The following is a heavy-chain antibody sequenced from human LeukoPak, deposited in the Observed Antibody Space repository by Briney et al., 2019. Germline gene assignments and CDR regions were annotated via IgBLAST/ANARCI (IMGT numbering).Heavy chain of an antibody. V-gene: IGHV6-1*01. CDR2: TYCTAKWYN. CDR1: GDSVSRNTVT. J-gene: IGHJ3*02. D-gene: IGHD1-26*01. Sequence: SQTLSLTCAISGDSVSRNTVTWNWIRQSPSRGLEWLVRTYCTAKWYNEYTVSMKSRITINSDTSKNHFSLHLSSVTPEDTAVYYCARVSSPWSPRDAFDIWGQGTMVTVSS. CDR3: ARVSSPWSPRDAFDI.